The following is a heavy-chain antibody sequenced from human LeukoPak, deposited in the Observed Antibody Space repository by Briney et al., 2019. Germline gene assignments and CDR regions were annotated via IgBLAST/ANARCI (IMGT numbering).Heavy chain of an antibody. J-gene: IGHJ3*02. CDR2: INHSGST. CDR1: GGSFSGYY. V-gene: IGHV4-34*01. Sequence: PSETLSLTCAVYGGSFSGYYWSWLRQPPGEGLEWIGEINHSGSTNYNPSLTSRVTISVDTSKNQFSLKLSSVTAADTAVYYCARETMIKQLVYAFDMWGQGTMVTVSS. D-gene: IGHD6-13*01. CDR3: ARETMIKQLVYAFDM.